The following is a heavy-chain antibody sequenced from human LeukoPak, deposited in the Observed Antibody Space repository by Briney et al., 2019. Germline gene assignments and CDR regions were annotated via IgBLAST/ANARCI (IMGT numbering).Heavy chain of an antibody. V-gene: IGHV3-23*01. CDR1: GFTFSSDG. CDR2: ISASGDGT. J-gene: IGHJ2*01. Sequence: RGSLRLSCAASGFTFSSDGMSWVRQAPGKGLEWVSSISASGDGTVYADSVKGRVTISRDNSKNTLYLQMHSLRAEDTAVYSCAKNLLGSEAFSWYFDLWGRGTLVTVSS. CDR3: AKNLLGSEAFSWYFDL.